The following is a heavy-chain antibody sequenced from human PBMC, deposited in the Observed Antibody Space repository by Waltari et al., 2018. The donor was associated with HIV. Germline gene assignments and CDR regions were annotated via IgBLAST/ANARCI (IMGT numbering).Heavy chain of an antibody. CDR1: GLTFSSYG. CDR2: ISYDGSNK. Sequence: VQLVESGGGVVQPGRSLRLSCAASGLTFSSYGIHWVRQAPGKGLEWVAFISYDGSNKYYADSVKGRFTISRDNSKNTLYLQMNSLRAEDTAAYYCAKDRVGYSSGWYSLGDWGQGTLVTVSS. J-gene: IGHJ4*02. D-gene: IGHD6-19*01. V-gene: IGHV3-30*18. CDR3: AKDRVGYSSGWYSLGD.